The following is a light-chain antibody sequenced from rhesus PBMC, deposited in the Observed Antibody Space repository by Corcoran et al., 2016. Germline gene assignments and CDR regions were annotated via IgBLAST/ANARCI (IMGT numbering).Light chain of an antibody. CDR2: SAS. CDR1: QGISNY. Sequence: DIQMTQSPSSLSASVGDTVTITCRASQGISNYLAWYQQKQGKAPKPLINSASSLESGGPTRFSGSGSRTDCTLTISSLQPEDFATYYCQHHNSYPRTFGQGTKVEIK. J-gene: IGKJ1*01. CDR3: QHHNSYPRT. V-gene: IGKV1S16*01.